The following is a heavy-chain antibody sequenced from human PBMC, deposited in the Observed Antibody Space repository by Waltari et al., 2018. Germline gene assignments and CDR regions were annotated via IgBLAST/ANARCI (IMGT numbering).Heavy chain of an antibody. V-gene: IGHV3-21*03. Sequence: EVQLVESGGGLVKPGGSLRLSCAASGFTFSTYSMNWVRQAPGKGLEWVSSISSSSHYIYYADSVKGRFTISRDNAKNSLYLQMNSLKTEDTAVYYCTRGGLHSAYYYALDVWGQGTTVTVSS. CDR2: ISSSSHYI. D-gene: IGHD2-15*01. CDR3: TRGGLHSAYYYALDV. J-gene: IGHJ6*01. CDR1: GFTFSTYS.